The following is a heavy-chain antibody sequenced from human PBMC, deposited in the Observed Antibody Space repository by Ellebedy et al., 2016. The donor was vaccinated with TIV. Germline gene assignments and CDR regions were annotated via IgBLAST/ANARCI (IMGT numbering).Heavy chain of an antibody. CDR2: IYPGDSDT. J-gene: IGHJ4*02. CDR3: ARGRGIAAAGTPLDY. V-gene: IGHV5-51*01. D-gene: IGHD6-13*01. Sequence: GESLKISXKGSGYSFTSYWIGWVRQMPGKGLEWMGIIYPGDSDTRYSPSFQGQVTISADKSISTAYLQRSSLKASDTAMYYCARGRGIAAAGTPLDYWGQGTLVTVSS. CDR1: GYSFTSYW.